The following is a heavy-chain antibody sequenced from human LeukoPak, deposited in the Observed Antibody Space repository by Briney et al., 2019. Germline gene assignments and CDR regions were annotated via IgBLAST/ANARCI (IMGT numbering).Heavy chain of an antibody. Sequence: SETLSLTCTVSGASLSTSYWSWIRQPPGKGLEWIGYIYYTGNTNYNPSLKSRVTISVDTSKNQFSLKLSSVTAADTAVYYCARGYYDSSGYSNTFDIWGQGTMVTVSS. CDR3: ARGYYDSSGYSNTFDI. CDR1: GASLSTSY. J-gene: IGHJ3*02. D-gene: IGHD3-22*01. CDR2: IYYTGNT. V-gene: IGHV4-59*01.